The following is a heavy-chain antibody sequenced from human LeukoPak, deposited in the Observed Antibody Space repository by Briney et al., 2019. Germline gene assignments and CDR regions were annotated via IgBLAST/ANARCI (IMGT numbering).Heavy chain of an antibody. CDR2: ISGSGGST. V-gene: IGHV3-23*01. CDR3: AKGAGYCSGGSCQQFDY. Sequence: GGTLRLSCAASGFTFSGYGMSWVRQAPGKGLKWVSAISGSGGSTYYADSVKGRITISRDNSKNTLYLQMNSLRAEDTAVYYCAKGAGYCSGGSCQQFDYWGQGTLVTVSS. CDR1: GFTFSGYG. D-gene: IGHD2-15*01. J-gene: IGHJ4*02.